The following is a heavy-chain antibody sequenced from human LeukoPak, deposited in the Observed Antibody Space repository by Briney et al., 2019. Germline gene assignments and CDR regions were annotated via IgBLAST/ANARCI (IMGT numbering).Heavy chain of an antibody. CDR1: GYSISSGYY. Sequence: PSETLSLSCTVSGYSISSGYYWGWIRPPPGKGLEWIGIIYHSGSTYYNPSLKSRVTISVDTSKNPLSLKLSTVTAADTAVYYCARHRITMIVVVTGFDPWGQGTLVTVSS. CDR3: ARHRITMIVVVTGFDP. CDR2: IYHSGST. V-gene: IGHV4-38-2*02. D-gene: IGHD3-22*01. J-gene: IGHJ5*02.